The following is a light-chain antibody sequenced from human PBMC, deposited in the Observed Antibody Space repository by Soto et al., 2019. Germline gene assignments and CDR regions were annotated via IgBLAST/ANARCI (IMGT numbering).Light chain of an antibody. V-gene: IGKV3-11*01. CDR1: QSVSNY. CDR3: QQYNKWPLT. CDR2: DVS. J-gene: IGKJ3*01. Sequence: EIALTQSPDTLSLSPGERATLSCRASQSVSNYLAWYQQKPGQAPRLLIYDVSNRATGIPARFSGGGSGTDFTLTISSLQSEDFAVYYCQQYNKWPLTFGPGTKVDIK.